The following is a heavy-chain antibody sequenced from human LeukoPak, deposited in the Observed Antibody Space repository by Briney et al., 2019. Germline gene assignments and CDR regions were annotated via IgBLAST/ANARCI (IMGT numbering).Heavy chain of an antibody. V-gene: IGHV1-3*01. CDR3: ARDSPVSGDWFDP. CDR2: INAGNGNT. CDR1: GYTFTSYA. Sequence: GASVKVSCKASGYTFTSYATHWVRQAPGQRLEWMGWINAGNGNTKYSQKFQGRVTITRDTSASTAYMELSSLRSEDTAVYYCARDSPVSGDWFDPWGQGTLVTVSS. D-gene: IGHD4-17*01. J-gene: IGHJ5*02.